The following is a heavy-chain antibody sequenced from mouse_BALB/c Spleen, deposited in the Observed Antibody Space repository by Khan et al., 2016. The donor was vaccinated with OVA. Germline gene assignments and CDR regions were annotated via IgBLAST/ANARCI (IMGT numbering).Heavy chain of an antibody. CDR3: TNWSYGCAY. CDR1: GYTFTSYW. V-gene: IGHV1S22*01. D-gene: IGHD2-12*01. Sequence: LQQPGSELVRPGASVKLSCKASGYTFTSYWMHRVKQRPGQGLEWIGDIYPCSGSTNYDAKLKSKATLTVDTSSSTAYMQLSSLTSEDSAVXSCTNWSYGCAYWGQGTLVTVSA. CDR2: IYPCSGST. J-gene: IGHJ3*01.